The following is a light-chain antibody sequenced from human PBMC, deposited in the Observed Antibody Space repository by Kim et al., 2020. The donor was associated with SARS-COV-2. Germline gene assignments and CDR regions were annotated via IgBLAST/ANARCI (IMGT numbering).Light chain of an antibody. J-gene: IGLJ3*02. CDR2: RNN. V-gene: IGLV10-54*01. Sequence: QAGLTQPPSVSKGLRQTATLTCTGNSNNVGDQGAAWLQQHQGHPPKLLSYRNNNRPSGISERLSASRSGNTASMTITGLQPEDEADYYCSAWDSSLSAWVFSGGTQLTGL. CDR3: SAWDSSLSAWV. CDR1: SNNVGDQG.